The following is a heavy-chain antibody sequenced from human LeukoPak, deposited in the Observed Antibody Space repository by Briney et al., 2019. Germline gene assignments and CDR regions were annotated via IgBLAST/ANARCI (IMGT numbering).Heavy chain of an antibody. CDR2: INPNSGGT. Sequence: ASVKVSCKASGYTFTGYYMHWVRQAPGQGLEWMGWINPNSGGTNYAQKFQGRVTMTRDTSISTAYMELSSLRSDDTAVYYCARGSSTRYYDILTGFQKWFDPWGQGTLVTASS. J-gene: IGHJ5*02. CDR1: GYTFTGYY. V-gene: IGHV1-2*02. CDR3: ARGSSTRYYDILTGFQKWFDP. D-gene: IGHD3-9*01.